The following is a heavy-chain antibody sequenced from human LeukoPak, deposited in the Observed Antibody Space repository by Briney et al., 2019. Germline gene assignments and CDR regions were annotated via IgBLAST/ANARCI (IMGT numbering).Heavy chain of an antibody. V-gene: IGHV1-18*01. CDR3: ARAGTTSSSTPDY. CDR1: GYTFSTYG. CDR2: ISAYNGNT. Sequence: ASVKVSCKASGYTFSTYGVTWVRQAPGQGLEWLGWISAYNGNTNFAQKLQGRVTMTTDTSTSTVYMELRSLSTDDTAVYYCARAGTTSSSTPDYWGQGTLVTVSS. D-gene: IGHD6-6*01. J-gene: IGHJ4*02.